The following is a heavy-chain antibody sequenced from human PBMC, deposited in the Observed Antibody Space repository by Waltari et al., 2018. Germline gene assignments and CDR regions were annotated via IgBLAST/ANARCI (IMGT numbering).Heavy chain of an antibody. CDR3: ARDNLDY. CDR1: GFTFSTYA. CDR2: ISYDGSNK. J-gene: IGHJ4*02. Sequence: QVQLVESGGGVVQPGRSLRLSWAASGFTFSTYAMQWVRQAPGKGLGLVAVISYDGSNKYYADSVKGRFTISRDNSKNTLYLQMNSLRAEDTAVYYCARDNLDYWGQGTLVTVSS. V-gene: IGHV3-30-3*01.